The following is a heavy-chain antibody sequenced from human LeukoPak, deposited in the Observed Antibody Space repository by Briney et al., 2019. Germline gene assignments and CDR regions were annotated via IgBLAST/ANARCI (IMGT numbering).Heavy chain of an antibody. Sequence: GGSLRLSCAASGFIFSSYAMTWVRQAPGKGLEWVSAIGASGAYTYYSDSVKGRLTISRDNSKSTLYLHMSSLRAEDTAVYFCARRPRDSSGYYLGAFEAWGQGTTVTVSS. V-gene: IGHV3-23*01. CDR3: ARRPRDSSGYYLGAFEA. CDR1: GFIFSSYA. D-gene: IGHD3-22*01. CDR2: IGASGAYT. J-gene: IGHJ3*01.